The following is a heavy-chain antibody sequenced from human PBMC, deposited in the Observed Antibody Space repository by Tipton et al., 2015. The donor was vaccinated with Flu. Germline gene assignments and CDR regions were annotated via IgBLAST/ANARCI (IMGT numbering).Heavy chain of an antibody. D-gene: IGHD3-9*01. CDR1: GASINSNDYY. Sequence: LRLSCSVSGASINSNDYYWGWVRQPPGKGLAWIGSIFFTGTTHYDPSLKSRVTISVDSSKNQFSLKLMSLTAADTAVYYCARIHFLYEILTGPYTGGAFDIWGRGTLVTVSS. CDR2: IFFTGTT. V-gene: IGHV4-39*07. CDR3: ARIHFLYEILTGPYTGGAFDI. J-gene: IGHJ3*02.